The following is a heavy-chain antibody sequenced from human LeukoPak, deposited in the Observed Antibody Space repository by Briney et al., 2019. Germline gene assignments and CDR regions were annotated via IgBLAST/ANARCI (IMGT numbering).Heavy chain of an antibody. V-gene: IGHV1-69*05. CDR3: AGGEYCGGDCYPAGYFDY. Sequence: GASVKVSCKASGGTFSSYAISWVRQAPGQGLDWMGGIIPIFGTANYAQKFQGRVTITTDESTSTAYMELSSLRSEDTAVYYCAGGEYCGGDCYPAGYFDYWSQGTLVTVSS. CDR1: GGTFSSYA. CDR2: IIPIFGTA. J-gene: IGHJ4*02. D-gene: IGHD2-21*02.